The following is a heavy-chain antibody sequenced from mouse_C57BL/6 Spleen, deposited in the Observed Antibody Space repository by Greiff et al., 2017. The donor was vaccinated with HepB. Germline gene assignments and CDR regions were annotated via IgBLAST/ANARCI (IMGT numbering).Heavy chain of an antibody. CDR3: ARATGKSGYFDV. Sequence: VQLQQPGAELVMPGASVKLSCKASGYTFTSYWMHWVKQRPGQGLEWIGEIDPSDSYTNYNQKFKGKSTLTVDKSSSTAYMQLSSLTSEDSAVYYCARATGKSGYFDVWGTGTTVTVSS. J-gene: IGHJ1*03. CDR2: IDPSDSYT. D-gene: IGHD4-1*01. CDR1: GYTFTSYW. V-gene: IGHV1-69*01.